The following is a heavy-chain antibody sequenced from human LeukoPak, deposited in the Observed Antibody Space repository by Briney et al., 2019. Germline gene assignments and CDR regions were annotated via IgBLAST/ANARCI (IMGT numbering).Heavy chain of an antibody. V-gene: IGHV3-64*01. Sequence: GGSLRLSCAASGITFSTSQRHWVRQPPGKGLEYVSAITNNGDTTYYANSVKGRFTISRDNSKNTLYLQMGSLRVEDMAVYYCARAYSFGYDYWGQGTLVTVSS. CDR3: ARAYSFGYDY. J-gene: IGHJ4*02. CDR2: ITNNGDTT. D-gene: IGHD5-18*01. CDR1: GITFSTSQ.